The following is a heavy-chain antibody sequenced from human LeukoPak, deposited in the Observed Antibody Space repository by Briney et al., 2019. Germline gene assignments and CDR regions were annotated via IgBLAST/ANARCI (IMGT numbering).Heavy chain of an antibody. CDR3: ARRATSERGHSYGLDY. CDR2: IGTSSSYI. D-gene: IGHD5-18*01. J-gene: IGHJ4*02. V-gene: IGHV3-21*01. Sequence: GGSLRLSCAASGFTFGSYSMNWVRQAPGKGLEWVSSIGTSSSYIYYADSLEGRFTISRDNAKNSLYLQMNSLRAEDTAVYYCARRATSERGHSYGLDYWGQGTLVTVSS. CDR1: GFTFGSYS.